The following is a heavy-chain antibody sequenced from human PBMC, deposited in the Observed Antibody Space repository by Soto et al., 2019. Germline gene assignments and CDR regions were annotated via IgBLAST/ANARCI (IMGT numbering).Heavy chain of an antibody. Sequence: QVQLVQSGAEVKKPGSSVKISCMASGDTFRSYAIGWVRQAPGQGLEWMGGLIPIFGTPTYATSFQGRLTITADAPANTAYMELSSLSSVYTALYFCARGFITSRGVYVPYHFDYGGQGTLVAVSS. D-gene: IGHD3-10*01. J-gene: IGHJ4*02. CDR2: LIPIFGTP. CDR1: GDTFRSYA. CDR3: ARGFITSRGVYVPYHFDY. V-gene: IGHV1-69*01.